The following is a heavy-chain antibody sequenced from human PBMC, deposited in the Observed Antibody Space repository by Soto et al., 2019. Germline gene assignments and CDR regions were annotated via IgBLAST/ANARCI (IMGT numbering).Heavy chain of an antibody. CDR1: GGSVANSSYY. V-gene: IGHV4-39*01. CDR3: VSQRTTVPTQAYFDY. Sequence: SETLSLTCTVSGGSVANSSYYWGWIRQSPGKGLEWIGSVYYRGRSYSKSSVKSRVTISVDTSKSRFSLSLNSVTASDTAVYFCVSQRTTVPTQAYFDYWGPGALVTVSS. J-gene: IGHJ4*02. D-gene: IGHD4-17*01. CDR2: VYYRGRS.